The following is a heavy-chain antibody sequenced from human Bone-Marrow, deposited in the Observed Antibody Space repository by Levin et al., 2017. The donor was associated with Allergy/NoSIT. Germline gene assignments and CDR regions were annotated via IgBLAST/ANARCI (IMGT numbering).Heavy chain of an antibody. J-gene: IGHJ3*01. D-gene: IGHD6-19*01. Sequence: NPSETLSLTCAASASARSFSFYHWSWIRQSPGEALEWIGEINHSGVTNYSPSLRGRVVISMDTSKNLFSLRLRSVTAADTAVYFCARVRVDEDSNGWSEGDGFDVWGQGIMVTVSS. CDR2: INHSGVT. CDR1: ARSFSFYH. CDR3: ARVRVDEDSNGWSEGDGFDV. V-gene: IGHV4-34*01.